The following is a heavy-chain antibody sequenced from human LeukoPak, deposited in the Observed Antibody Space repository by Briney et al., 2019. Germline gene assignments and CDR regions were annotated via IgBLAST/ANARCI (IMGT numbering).Heavy chain of an antibody. CDR3: ASLKIRRIGNAFDI. CDR2: ISSSGSTI. J-gene: IGHJ3*02. D-gene: IGHD1-1*01. V-gene: IGHV3-11*04. Sequence: TGGSLRLSCAASGFTFSDYYMSWIRQAPGKGLEWVSYISSSGSTIYYADSVKGRFTISRDNAKESLFLQMNSLRPEDTALYYCASLKIRRIGNAFDIWGQGTMVTVSS. CDR1: GFTFSDYY.